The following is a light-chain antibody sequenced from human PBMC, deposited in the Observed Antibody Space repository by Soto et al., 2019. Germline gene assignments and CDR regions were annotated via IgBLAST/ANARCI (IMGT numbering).Light chain of an antibody. CDR2: EVS. CDR1: RNDVGGYNY. V-gene: IGLV2-14*01. Sequence: QSALTQPASVSGSPGQSITISCTGTRNDVGGYNYVSWYQQHPGNPPQLLIYEVSNRPSGVSHRFSGSKSGNTASLTVSGLQAGDEADYYCSSYTSTSALVIFGGGTKLTVL. J-gene: IGLJ2*01. CDR3: SSYTSTSALVI.